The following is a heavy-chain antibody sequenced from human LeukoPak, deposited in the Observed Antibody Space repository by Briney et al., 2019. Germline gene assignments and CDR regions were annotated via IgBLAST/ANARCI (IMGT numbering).Heavy chain of an antibody. J-gene: IGHJ4*02. Sequence: ASVTVSRKPSGYTFTNYVLTWGRQAPGQGRRWMGRICIYTGNSNHAQMSQDRVTITTDTSPSTAYMELRNLSSDDTAVYTCARTMTTLTTHGELDFWGQGTLVTGSS. V-gene: IGHV1-18*01. CDR1: GYTFTNYV. CDR3: ARTMTTLTTHGELDF. D-gene: IGHD4-17*01. CDR2: ICIYTGNS.